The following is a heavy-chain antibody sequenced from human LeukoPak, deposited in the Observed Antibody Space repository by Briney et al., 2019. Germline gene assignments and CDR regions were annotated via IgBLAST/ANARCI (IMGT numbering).Heavy chain of an antibody. J-gene: IGHJ4*02. Sequence: GGSLRLSCAASGFTFSSYAMSWVRQAPGKGLEWVAVISKDGSDKYYPGSVRGRFTISRDNSKNTIYLQMDSLRAEDTAIYYCARDYWWNYDYWGQGTLVTVSS. D-gene: IGHD1-7*01. CDR1: GFTFSSYA. V-gene: IGHV3-30-3*01. CDR2: ISKDGSDK. CDR3: ARDYWWNYDY.